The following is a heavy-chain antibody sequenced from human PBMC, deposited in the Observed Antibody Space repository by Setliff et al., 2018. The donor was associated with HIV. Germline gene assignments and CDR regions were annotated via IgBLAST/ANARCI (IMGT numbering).Heavy chain of an antibody. CDR2: INLSGST. CDR3: ARAGGTTGTTLDAFDI. Sequence: ASVKVSCKASGYTFTSYYMHWVRQATGQGLEWMGIINLSGSTSYAQEFQGRVTMTRDTSTSTVYMELSSLRSEDTAVYYCARAGGTTGTTLDAFDIWGQGTMVTVSS. J-gene: IGHJ3*02. V-gene: IGHV1-46*01. D-gene: IGHD1-1*01. CDR1: GYTFTSYY.